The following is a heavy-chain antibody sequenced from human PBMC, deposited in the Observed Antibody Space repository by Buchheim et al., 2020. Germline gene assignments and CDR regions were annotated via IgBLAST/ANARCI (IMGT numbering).Heavy chain of an antibody. Sequence: QVQLVESGGGVVQPGRSLRLSCAASGFTFSSYAMHWVRQAPGKGLEWVAVISYDGSNKYYAESVKGRFTISRDNSKNTLYLQMNSLRAEDTAVYYCARILAYCGGDCGYWGQGTL. D-gene: IGHD2-21*02. CDR2: ISYDGSNK. V-gene: IGHV3-30-3*01. CDR3: ARILAYCGGDCGY. CDR1: GFTFSSYA. J-gene: IGHJ4*02.